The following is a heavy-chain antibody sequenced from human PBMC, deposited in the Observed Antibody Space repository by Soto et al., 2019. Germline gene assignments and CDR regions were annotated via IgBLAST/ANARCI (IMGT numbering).Heavy chain of an antibody. J-gene: IGHJ4*02. V-gene: IGHV1-69*02. D-gene: IGHD5-12*01. Sequence: SVKVSCKASGGAFSSYTIGWVRQAPGQGLEWMGRIIPILGIANYAQKFQGRVTITADKSTSTAYMELSSLRSEDTAVYYCARGIRAEVATIDYWGQGTLVTVSS. CDR3: ARGIRAEVATIDY. CDR2: IIPILGIA. CDR1: GGAFSSYT.